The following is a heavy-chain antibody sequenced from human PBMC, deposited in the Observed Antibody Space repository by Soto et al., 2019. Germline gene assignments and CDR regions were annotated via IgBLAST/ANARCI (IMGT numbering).Heavy chain of an antibody. CDR1: GGTSSSYA. CDR2: IIPILDTT. Sequence: QVQVVQSGAEVKKPGSSVRVSCKASGGTSSSYAITWMRQAPGQGLEWMGGIIPILDTTDYAQKFQGRVTFTADESTGTVYMELSILTSEDTVVYYCASGGTTVNRRFDFWGQGTLVTVSS. CDR3: ASGGTTVNRRFDF. V-gene: IGHV1-69*01. D-gene: IGHD4-4*01. J-gene: IGHJ4*02.